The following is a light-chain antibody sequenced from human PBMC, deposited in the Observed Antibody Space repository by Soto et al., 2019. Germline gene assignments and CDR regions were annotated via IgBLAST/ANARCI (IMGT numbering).Light chain of an antibody. J-gene: IGKJ4*01. CDR2: AAS. V-gene: IGKV1-39*01. CDR3: QQSYSTLGLT. CDR1: QSITSY. Sequence: DLQMTQSPSSLSASVGDRVTITCRASQSITSYLNWYQQKPGKAPKLLIYAASSLQSGVPSRFXGSGSGTDFTLTISSLQPEDFATYYCQQSYSTLGLTFGGGTKVEIK.